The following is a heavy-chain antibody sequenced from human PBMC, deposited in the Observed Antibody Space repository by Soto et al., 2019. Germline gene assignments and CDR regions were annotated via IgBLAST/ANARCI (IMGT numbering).Heavy chain of an antibody. D-gene: IGHD6-19*01. V-gene: IGHV3-30*04. J-gene: IGHJ4*02. Sequence: HPGGSLRLSCVASGFTFSGYAMHWVRQAPGKGLEWVAVISYDGSNKYYADSVKGRFTISRDNSKNTLYLQMNSLRAEDTAVYYCAKDEAVAGDHFDYWGQGTLVTVSS. CDR3: AKDEAVAGDHFDY. CDR2: ISYDGSNK. CDR1: GFTFSGYA.